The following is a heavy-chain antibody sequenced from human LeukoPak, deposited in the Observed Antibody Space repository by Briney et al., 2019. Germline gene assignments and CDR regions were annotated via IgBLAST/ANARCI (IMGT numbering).Heavy chain of an antibody. Sequence: GGSLRLSCAASGFTFSRYTMNWVRQAPGKGLEWVSYISSSGNTKYYADSVRGRFTISRDNAKNSLYLQMNSLRAEDTAVYYCARDVPYSSGWYGGIVDYWGQGTLVTVSS. CDR2: ISSSGNTK. CDR3: ARDVPYSSGWYGGIVDY. V-gene: IGHV3-48*04. CDR1: GFTFSRYT. J-gene: IGHJ4*02. D-gene: IGHD6-19*01.